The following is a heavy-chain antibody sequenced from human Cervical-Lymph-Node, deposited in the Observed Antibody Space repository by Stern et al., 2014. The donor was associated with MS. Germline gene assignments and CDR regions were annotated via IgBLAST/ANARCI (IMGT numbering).Heavy chain of an antibody. J-gene: IGHJ4*02. V-gene: IGHV2-5*02. CDR2: IYWGDDK. D-gene: IGHD2-15*01. Sequence: ESGPTLVKPTQTVTLTCTLSGFSVTTAGVGVGWIRQPPGKALEWLALIYWGDDKLYSPSLKNRLTIAKDTSKNQVVLIMTDVDPVDTATYYCAHSRVKYCRGGTCYSSLFDYWGQGTLVTVSS. CDR3: AHSRVKYCRGGTCYSSLFDY. CDR1: GFSVTTAGVG.